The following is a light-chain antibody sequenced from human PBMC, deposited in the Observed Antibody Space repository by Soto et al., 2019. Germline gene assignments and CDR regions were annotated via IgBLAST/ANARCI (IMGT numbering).Light chain of an antibody. CDR3: QQYHRYST. CDR1: QSINAW. V-gene: IGKV1-5*01. CDR2: DVS. J-gene: IGKJ1*01. Sequence: DIQMTQYPSTLSASVGDRVTITCRASQSINAWLAWYQQKPGKAPXXLIYDVSTLDSGVPSRLSGSASGTEFTLTISYLESDDYATYYCQQYHRYSTFGHGTKVDIK.